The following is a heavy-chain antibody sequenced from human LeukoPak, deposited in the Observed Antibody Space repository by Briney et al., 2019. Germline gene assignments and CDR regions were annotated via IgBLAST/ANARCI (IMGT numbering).Heavy chain of an antibody. J-gene: IGHJ4*02. CDR2: ISGSGGST. CDR1: GFTFSTYA. D-gene: IGHD1-26*01. Sequence: SGGSLRLSCAVSGFTFSTYAMSWVRQAPGKGLEWVSAISGSGGSTYYADSVKGRFTISRDNSKNTLYLQMNTLRAEDTAVYYCAKDRAESEGYWAPFDYWGQGTLVTVSS. V-gene: IGHV3-23*01. CDR3: AKDRAESEGYWAPFDY.